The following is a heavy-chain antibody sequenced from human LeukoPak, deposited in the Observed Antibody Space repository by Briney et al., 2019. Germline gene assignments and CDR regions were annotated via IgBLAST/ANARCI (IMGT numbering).Heavy chain of an antibody. CDR1: GYSFTYW. J-gene: IGHJ4*02. CDR2: IYSGDSHT. V-gene: IGHV5-51*01. CDR3: ASARHGDYVWDY. D-gene: IGHD4-17*01. Sequence: GESLKISCKGSGYSFTYWIGWVRQMLGKGLGWMGIIYSGDSHTKYSPSFQGRVTISADKSISTAYLQWSSLEASDTAMYYCASARHGDYVWDYWGQGTLVTVSS.